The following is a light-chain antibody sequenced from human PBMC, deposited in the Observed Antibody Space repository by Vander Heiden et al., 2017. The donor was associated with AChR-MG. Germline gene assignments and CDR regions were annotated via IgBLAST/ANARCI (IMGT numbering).Light chain of an antibody. CDR3: QQYGSSPRT. Sequence: EIVLTHSPGTLSLSPGERATLSCRASQSVSSSYLAWYQQKPGQAPRLLIYGASSRATGIPDRFSGSGSGTDFTLTISRLEPEDFAVYYCQQYGSSPRTLGGGTKVEIK. J-gene: IGKJ4*01. V-gene: IGKV3-20*01. CDR1: QSVSSSY. CDR2: GAS.